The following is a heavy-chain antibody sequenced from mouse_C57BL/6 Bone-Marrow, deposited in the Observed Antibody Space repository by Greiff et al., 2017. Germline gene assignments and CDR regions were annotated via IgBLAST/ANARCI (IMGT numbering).Heavy chain of an antibody. J-gene: IGHJ3*01. D-gene: IGHD1-1*01. CDR2: LAPSDSYT. CDR1: GYTFTSYW. V-gene: IGHV1-50*01. CDR3: AREAYYGSSYPFPY. Sequence: QVQLQQPGAELVKPGASVKLSCKASGYTFTSYWMQWVKQRPGQGLEWIGELAPSDSYTNYNQKFKGKATLTVDTSSSTAYMQLSSLTSEDSAVYYCAREAYYGSSYPFPYWGQGTLVTVSA.